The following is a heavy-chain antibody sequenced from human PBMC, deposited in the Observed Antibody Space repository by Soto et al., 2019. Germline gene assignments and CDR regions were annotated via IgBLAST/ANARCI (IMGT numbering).Heavy chain of an antibody. CDR2: TSFDGSSG. D-gene: IGHD3-22*01. J-gene: IGHJ5*02. CDR1: GFTFSSSG. CDR3: ARPIQYYFDTSAQSAWFDP. Sequence: PGGSLRLSCAASGFTFSSSGMHWVRQAPGKGLEWVAVTSFDGSSGYYADSVRGRFTISRDNSNNTLYLQMSSLRSEDTAVYYCARPIQYYFDTSAQSAWFDPWGQGTLVTVSS. V-gene: IGHV3-30*03.